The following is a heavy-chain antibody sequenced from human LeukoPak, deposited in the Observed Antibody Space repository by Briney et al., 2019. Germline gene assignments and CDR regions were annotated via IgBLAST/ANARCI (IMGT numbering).Heavy chain of an antibody. Sequence: PSETLSLTCTVSGGSISSGGYYWSWIRQHPGKGLEWIGYIYYSGSTDYNPSLKSRVTFSVDTSKTQFSLRLTSVTAADTAVYYCGRRTYYDTLTGYNYWYFDLWGRGTLVTVSS. CDR1: GGSISSGGYY. CDR2: IYYSGST. J-gene: IGHJ2*01. V-gene: IGHV4-61*08. CDR3: GRRTYYDTLTGYNYWYFDL. D-gene: IGHD3-9*01.